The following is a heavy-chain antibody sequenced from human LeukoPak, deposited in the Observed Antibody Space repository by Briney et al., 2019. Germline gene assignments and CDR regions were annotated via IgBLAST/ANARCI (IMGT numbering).Heavy chain of an antibody. Sequence: GESLKISCKGSGYRFTCYWIGCVRPMGGKGLECMGIIYPGDSDTRQCPSFQGQVTISADKSISTAYLQWSSLKASDTAMYYCARSVAVAGIPFDYWGQGTLVTVSS. J-gene: IGHJ4*02. D-gene: IGHD6-19*01. CDR1: GYRFTCYW. CDR2: IYPGDSDT. V-gene: IGHV5-51*01. CDR3: ARSVAVAGIPFDY.